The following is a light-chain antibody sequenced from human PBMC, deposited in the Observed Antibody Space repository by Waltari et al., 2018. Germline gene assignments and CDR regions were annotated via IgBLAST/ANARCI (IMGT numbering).Light chain of an antibody. V-gene: IGLV2-14*03. CDR2: DVS. J-gene: IGLJ2*01. CDR1: SSDVGGYTY. CDR3: SSYTSSSTPLV. Sequence: QSALTQPASVSGSPGQSITISCTGTSSDVGGYTYVSWYQQHPGKAHKLMIYDVSNRPSGVSNRFSGSKSGNTASLTISGLQAEDEADYYCSSYTSSSTPLVFGGGTKLTVL.